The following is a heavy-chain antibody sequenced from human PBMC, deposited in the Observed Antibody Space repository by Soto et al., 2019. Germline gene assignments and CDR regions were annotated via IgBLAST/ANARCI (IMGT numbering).Heavy chain of an antibody. CDR2: IYPGDSDN. CDR3: ARLTWPYYYYYGMDV. D-gene: IGHD5-12*01. CDR1: GSSFTSYW. V-gene: IGHV5-51*01. J-gene: IGHJ6*02. Sequence: GESLKSSCKGSGSSFTSYWIGLVRQIPGKGLEWMGIIYPGDSDNRYSPSFQGQVTISADKSISTAYLQWSSLKASETAMYYCARLTWPYYYYYGMDVWGQGTTVTVSS.